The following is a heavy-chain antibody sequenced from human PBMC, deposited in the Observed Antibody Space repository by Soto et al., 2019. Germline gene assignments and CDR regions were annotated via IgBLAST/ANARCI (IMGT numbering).Heavy chain of an antibody. J-gene: IGHJ4*02. Sequence: SETLSLTCTVAGDYSSAYYCSWLRQPPGKGLEWIAYIYYSGSTNNNPSLRSRVTISVDTSKNQFSVRLTSVTAADTAVYYCARHGITGTFPWSPFDYWGQGTQVTVSS. CDR3: ARHGITGTFPWSPFDY. CDR2: IYYSGST. D-gene: IGHD1-20*01. V-gene: IGHV4-59*08. CDR1: GDYSSAYY.